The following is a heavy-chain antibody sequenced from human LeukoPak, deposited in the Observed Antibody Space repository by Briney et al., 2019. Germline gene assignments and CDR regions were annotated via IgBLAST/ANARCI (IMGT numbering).Heavy chain of an antibody. D-gene: IGHD3-22*01. J-gene: IGHJ4*02. CDR2: ISGSGGST. V-gene: IGHV3-23*01. CDR1: GFTFSSYV. CDR3: AKGYYDSSGYYRGFDY. Sequence: AGGSLRLSCAASGFTFSSYVMSWVRQAPGKGLEWVSAISGSGGSTYYADSVKGRFTISRDNSKPTLYLQMHSLRAKDTAVYYCAKGYYDSSGYYRGFDYWGQGTLVTVSS.